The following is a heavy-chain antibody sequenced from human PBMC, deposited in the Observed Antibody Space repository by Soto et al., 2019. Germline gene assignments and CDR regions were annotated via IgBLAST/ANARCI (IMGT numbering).Heavy chain of an antibody. V-gene: IGHV4-31*03. CDR1: GGSISSGGYY. Sequence: QVQLQESGPGLVKPSQTLSLTCTVSGGSISSGGYYWSWIRQHPGKGLEWIGYIYYSGSTYYNPCPQRRITITVDTSKVPFSLKLSSVTAADPPVYYCARVGPGPSDSSGYTNIPFDYWGQGTLVTVSS. CDR2: IYYSGST. J-gene: IGHJ4*02. D-gene: IGHD3-22*01. CDR3: ARVGPGPSDSSGYTNIPFDY.